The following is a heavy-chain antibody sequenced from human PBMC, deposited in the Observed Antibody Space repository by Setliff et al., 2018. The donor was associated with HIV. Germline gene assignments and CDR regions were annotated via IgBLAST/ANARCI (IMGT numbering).Heavy chain of an antibody. J-gene: IGHJ6*02. CDR1: GGSIANYY. CDR2: IADSGAT. D-gene: IGHD2-8*02. Sequence: PSETLSLTCAVYGGSIANYYWSWFRQSPGKGLEWIGEIADSGATDYNPSLKSRVIISLDTSKKQFSLKLNSVTAADTAVYYCARGSTCIGGGCLTYYYYYYGLDVWGQGTTVTVSS. CDR3: ARGSTCIGGGCLTYYYYYYGLDV. V-gene: IGHV4-34*01.